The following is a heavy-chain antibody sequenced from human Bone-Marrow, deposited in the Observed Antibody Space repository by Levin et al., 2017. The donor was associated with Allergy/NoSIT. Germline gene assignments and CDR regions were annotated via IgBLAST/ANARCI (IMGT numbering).Heavy chain of an antibody. D-gene: IGHD6-19*01. CDR3: AKDAGAVAIRWGAFDI. V-gene: IGHV3-23*01. CDR2: ISGSGGST. Sequence: GESLKISCAASGFTFSSYAMSWVRQAPGKGLEWVSAISGSGGSTYYADSVKGRFTISRDNSKNTLYLQMNSLRAEDTAVYYWAKDAGAVAIRWGAFDIWGQGTMVTVSS. CDR1: GFTFSSYA. J-gene: IGHJ3*02.